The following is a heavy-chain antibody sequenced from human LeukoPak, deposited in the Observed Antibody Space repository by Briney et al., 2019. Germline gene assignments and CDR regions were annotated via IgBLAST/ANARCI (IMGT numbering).Heavy chain of an antibody. Sequence: SVKVSCKASGGTFSSYAISWVRQAPGQGLEWMGGIIPIFGTANYAQKFQGRVTITADESTSTAYMELSSLRSEDTAVYYCARGWDYGDYLDYWGQGTLVTVSS. J-gene: IGHJ4*02. CDR2: IIPIFGTA. CDR3: ARGWDYGDYLDY. V-gene: IGHV1-69*13. D-gene: IGHD4-17*01. CDR1: GGTFSSYA.